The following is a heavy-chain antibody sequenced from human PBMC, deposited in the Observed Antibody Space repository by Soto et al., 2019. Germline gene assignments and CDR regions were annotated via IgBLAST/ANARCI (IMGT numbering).Heavy chain of an antibody. J-gene: IGHJ6*02. V-gene: IGHV1-46*01. CDR3: ARAKVGYCSSTSCYTGVGYYYYGMDV. CDR2: INPSGGST. Sequence: ASVKVSCKASGYTFTSYYMHWVRQAPGQGLEWMGIINPSGGSTSYAQKFQGRVTMTRDTSTSTVYMELSSLRSEDTAVYYCARAKVGYCSSTSCYTGVGYYYYGMDVWGQGTTVTVS. CDR1: GYTFTSYY. D-gene: IGHD2-2*02.